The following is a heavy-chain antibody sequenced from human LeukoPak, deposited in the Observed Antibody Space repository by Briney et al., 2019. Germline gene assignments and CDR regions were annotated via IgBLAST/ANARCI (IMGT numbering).Heavy chain of an antibody. V-gene: IGHV3-30-3*01. CDR2: ISYDGSNK. D-gene: IGHD5-18*01. CDR3: ARDDTAMVTGCDY. CDR1: GFTFSSYA. Sequence: GRSLRLSCAASGFTFSSYAMHWVRQAPGKGLEWVAVISYDGSNKYYADSVKGRFTISRGNSKNTLYLQMNSLRAEDTAVYYCARDDTAMVTGCDYWGQGTLVTVSS. J-gene: IGHJ4*02.